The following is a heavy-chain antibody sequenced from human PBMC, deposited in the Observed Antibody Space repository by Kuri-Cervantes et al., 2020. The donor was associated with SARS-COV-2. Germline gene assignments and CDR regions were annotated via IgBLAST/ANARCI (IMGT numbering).Heavy chain of an antibody. CDR3: ARGGEGLAAAFSFDY. D-gene: IGHD6-13*01. CDR2: IDWDTGK. Sequence: SGPTLVNPTQTLTLTCTFSGFSLRTTGMRVSWIRQPPGKALEWLAHIDWDTGKFYRTSLRTRLTISKDTSRNQVVLTMTNVDPVDTATYYCARGGEGLAAAFSFDYWGQGILVTVSS. J-gene: IGHJ4*02. CDR1: GFSLRTTGMR. V-gene: IGHV2-70*04.